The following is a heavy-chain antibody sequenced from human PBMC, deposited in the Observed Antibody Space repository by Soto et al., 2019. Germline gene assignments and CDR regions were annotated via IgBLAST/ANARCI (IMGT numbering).Heavy chain of an antibody. J-gene: IGHJ4*02. V-gene: IGHV3-33*01. CDR2: IWSDGSTK. Sequence: GGSLRLSCAASGFTFSNFGMHWVRQAPGKGLEWVTVIWSDGSTKYYADSVKGRFTISRENSESKLYLQMNSLRAEDTAVYYCARDPHHCSGGSCYSVGFDYWGQGTLVTVSS. D-gene: IGHD2-15*01. CDR1: GFTFSNFG. CDR3: ARDPHHCSGGSCYSVGFDY.